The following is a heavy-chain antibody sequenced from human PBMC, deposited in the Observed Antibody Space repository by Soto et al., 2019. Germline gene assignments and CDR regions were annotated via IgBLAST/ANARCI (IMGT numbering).Heavy chain of an antibody. CDR3: ARDLTVGAIYSGVYYYSLDV. CDR1: GFTFNNYG. V-gene: IGHV3-33*01. J-gene: IGHJ6*01. D-gene: IGHD1-26*01. CDR2: IWYDGSQT. Sequence: GSLRLSCAASGFTFNNYGIHWVRQAPGKGLEWVAVIWYDGSQTRDADSVKGRFTISRDNFQNTLYLQMDSLRAEDTAMYYCARDLTVGAIYSGVYYYSLDVWGRGTPVTVSS.